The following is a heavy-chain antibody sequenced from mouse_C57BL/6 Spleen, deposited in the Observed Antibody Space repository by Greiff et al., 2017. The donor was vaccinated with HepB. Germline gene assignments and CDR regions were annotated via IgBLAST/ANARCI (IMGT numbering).Heavy chain of an antibody. V-gene: IGHV5-17*01. D-gene: IGHD1-1*01. Sequence: EVKVVESGGGLVKPGGSLKLSCAASGFTFSDYGMHWVRQAPEKGLEWVAYISSGSSTIYYADTVKGRFTISRDNAKNTLFLQMTSLRSEDTAMYYCAREGYYYGSSYDAMDYWGQGTSVTVSS. J-gene: IGHJ4*01. CDR2: ISSGSSTI. CDR3: AREGYYYGSSYDAMDY. CDR1: GFTFSDYG.